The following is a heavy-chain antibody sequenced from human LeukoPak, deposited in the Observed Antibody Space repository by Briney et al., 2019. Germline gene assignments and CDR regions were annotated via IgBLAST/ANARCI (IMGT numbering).Heavy chain of an antibody. V-gene: IGHV3-21*04. CDR1: GFTFMTYS. CDR2: ISSSSSSYI. J-gene: IGHJ4*02. D-gene: IGHD2-15*01. Sequence: PGGSLRLSCAASGFTFMTYSMNWVRQAPGKGLEWVSSISSSSSSYIYYADSVKGRFTISRDNAKNSLYLQMNSLRAEDTALYYCARDGGDCSGDSCYVDYWGQGTLVTVSS. CDR3: ARDGGDCSGDSCYVDY.